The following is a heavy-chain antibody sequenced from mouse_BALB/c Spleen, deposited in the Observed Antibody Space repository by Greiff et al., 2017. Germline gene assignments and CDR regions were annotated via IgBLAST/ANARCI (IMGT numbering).Heavy chain of an antibody. Sequence: EVKLMESGGGLVKPGGSLKLSCAASGFAFSSYDMSWVRQTPEKRLEWVAYISSGGGSTYYPDTVKGRFTISRDNAKNTLYLQMSSLKSEDTAMYYCARHGDYRYDVGYWGQGTTLTVSS. V-gene: IGHV5-12-1*01. CDR3: ARHGDYRYDVGY. CDR2: ISSGGGST. CDR1: GFAFSSYD. J-gene: IGHJ2*01. D-gene: IGHD2-14*01.